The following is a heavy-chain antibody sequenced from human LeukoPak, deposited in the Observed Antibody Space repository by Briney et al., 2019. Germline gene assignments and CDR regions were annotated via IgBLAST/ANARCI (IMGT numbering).Heavy chain of an antibody. V-gene: IGHV3-21*01. Sequence: GGSLRLSCAASGFTFSSYSMNWVRQAPGKGLEWVSSISSSSSYIYYADSVKGRFTISRDNAKNSLYLQMNSLRAEDTAVYYCARGGLLWFGELYSNYYYYGMDVWGQGTTVTVSS. CDR2: ISSSSSYI. CDR1: GFTFSSYS. CDR3: ARGGLLWFGELYSNYYYYGMDV. D-gene: IGHD3-10*01. J-gene: IGHJ6*02.